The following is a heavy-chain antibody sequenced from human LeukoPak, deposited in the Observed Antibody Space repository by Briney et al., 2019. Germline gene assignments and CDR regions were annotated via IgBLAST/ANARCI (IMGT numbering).Heavy chain of an antibody. CDR3: ITDLGLTMIRGVIVN. CDR1: GFTFTNAW. D-gene: IGHD3-10*01. V-gene: IGHV3-15*01. J-gene: IGHJ4*02. CDR2: IKSKGDGETT. Sequence: GGSLRLSCAASGFTFTNAWMSWVRQAPGKGLEWVGRIKSKGDGETTDTAAPVKGRFTMSRDDSKATLYLQMNSLKAEDTAVYYCITDLGLTMIRGVIVNWGQGALVTVSS.